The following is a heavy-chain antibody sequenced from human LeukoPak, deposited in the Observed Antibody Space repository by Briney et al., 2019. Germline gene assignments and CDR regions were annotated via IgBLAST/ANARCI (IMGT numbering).Heavy chain of an antibody. Sequence: GGSLRLSCAASGFTFSSYAMSWVRQAPGKGLEWVSAISGSGGNTYYADSVKGRFTISRDNSKNTLYPQMNSLRAEDTAVYYCAKDLVINWNDPSGADYWGQGTLVTVSS. D-gene: IGHD1-1*01. CDR3: AKDLVINWNDPSGADY. V-gene: IGHV3-23*01. CDR1: GFTFSSYA. J-gene: IGHJ4*02. CDR2: ISGSGGNT.